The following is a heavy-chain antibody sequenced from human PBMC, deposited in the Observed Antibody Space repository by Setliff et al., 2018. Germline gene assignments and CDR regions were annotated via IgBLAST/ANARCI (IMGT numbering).Heavy chain of an antibody. CDR3: AGGSYRYEVVIDY. Sequence: GESLKTSSKGSGYSSTSYWIGWVRQMPGKGQGWMGIIYPGDTATRYSPSFQGQVTISADKSIRTAYLQWSSLRASDTAMYYCAGGSYRYEVVIDYWGQEALVTVSS. CDR1: GYSSTSYW. CDR2: IYPGDTAT. V-gene: IGHV5-51*01. D-gene: IGHD3-16*02. J-gene: IGHJ4*02.